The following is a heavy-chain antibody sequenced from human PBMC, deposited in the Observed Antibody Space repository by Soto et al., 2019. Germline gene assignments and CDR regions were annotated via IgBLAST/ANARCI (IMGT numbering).Heavy chain of an antibody. V-gene: IGHV3-21*01. CDR1: GFTFKLYT. CDR2: CTPSSSSI. J-gene: IGHJ4*02. CDR3: ARDAASSLDH. Sequence: PGGSLRLSCAASGFTFKLYTVHWVRQAPGKGLEWVSFCTPSSSSISYADSVEGRFTISRDNARNSLYLQIHNLRAEDTAVYYCARDAASSLDHWGQGTLVTVSS. D-gene: IGHD6-13*01.